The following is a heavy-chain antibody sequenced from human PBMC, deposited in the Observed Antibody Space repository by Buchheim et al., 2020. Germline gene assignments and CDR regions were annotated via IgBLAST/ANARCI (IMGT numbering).Heavy chain of an antibody. V-gene: IGHV3-23*01. Sequence: EVQLLESGGGLVQPGGSLRLSCAASGFTFSSYAMSWVRQAPGKGLEWVSPISGSGGSTYYADSVKGRFTIFRDNSKKTLYLQMNSLRDEDTAVYYCAKSYSSEADYYYYMDVWGRGTT. CDR2: ISGSGGST. J-gene: IGHJ6*03. CDR3: AKSYSSEADYYYYMDV. D-gene: IGHD5-18*01. CDR1: GFTFSSYA.